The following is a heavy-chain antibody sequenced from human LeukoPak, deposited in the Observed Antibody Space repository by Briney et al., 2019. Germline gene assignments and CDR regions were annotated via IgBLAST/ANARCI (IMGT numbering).Heavy chain of an antibody. CDR1: GGTFSSYA. J-gene: IGHJ4*02. CDR3: ARVTRGSSSALDYFDY. V-gene: IGHV1-69*05. Sequence: SVKVSCKASGGTFSSYAISWVRQAPGQGLEWMGGIIPIIGTANYAQKFQGRVTITTDESTSTAYMELSSLRSEDTAVYYCARVTRGSSSALDYFDYWGQGTLVTVSS. D-gene: IGHD6-6*01. CDR2: IIPIIGTA.